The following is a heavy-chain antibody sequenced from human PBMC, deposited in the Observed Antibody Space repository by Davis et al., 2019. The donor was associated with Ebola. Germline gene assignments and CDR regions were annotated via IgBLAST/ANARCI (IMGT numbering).Heavy chain of an antibody. CDR1: GFTFSNYA. D-gene: IGHD6-19*01. J-gene: IGHJ4*02. CDR2: VTSGEST. CDR3: AKRLSAWYFDY. Sequence: PGGSLRLSCAASGFTFSNYAMTWIRQAPGKGLEWVSVVTSGESTYYADSVKGRFTISRDNSKSTLYLQMSSLRVEDTAVYYCAKRLSAWYFDYWGQGTLVTVSS. V-gene: IGHV3-23*01.